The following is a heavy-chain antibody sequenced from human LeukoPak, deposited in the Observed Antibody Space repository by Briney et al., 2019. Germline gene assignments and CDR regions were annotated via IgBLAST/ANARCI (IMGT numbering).Heavy chain of an antibody. CDR3: ARDNCSGGSCGGTLIDY. Sequence: ASVKVSCKASGYTFTSYGISWVRQAPGQGLEWMGWISAYNGNTNYAQKLQGRVTMTTDTFTSTAYMELRSLRSDDTAVYYSARDNCSGGSCGGTLIDYWGQGTLVTVSS. CDR1: GYTFTSYG. J-gene: IGHJ4*02. V-gene: IGHV1-18*01. CDR2: ISAYNGNT. D-gene: IGHD2-15*01.